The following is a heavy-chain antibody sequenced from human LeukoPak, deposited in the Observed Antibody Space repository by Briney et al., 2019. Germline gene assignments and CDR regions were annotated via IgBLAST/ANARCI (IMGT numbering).Heavy chain of an antibody. V-gene: IGHV3-20*04. CDR3: ARELDAFDI. Sequence: GGSLRLSCAASGFTFSSYAITWVRQAPGKGLEWVSGINWNGGSTGYADSVKGRFTISRDNAKNSLYLQMNSLRAEDTALYYCARELDAFDIWGQGTMVTVSS. J-gene: IGHJ3*02. CDR1: GFTFSSYA. CDR2: INWNGGST.